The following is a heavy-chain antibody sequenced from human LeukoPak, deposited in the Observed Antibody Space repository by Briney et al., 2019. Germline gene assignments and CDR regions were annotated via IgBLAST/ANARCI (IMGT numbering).Heavy chain of an antibody. CDR2: ISYDGSNK. J-gene: IGHJ4*02. Sequence: GRSLRLSCAASGFTFSSYAMHWVRQAPGKGLEWVAVISYDGSNKYYADSVKGRFTISRDNSKNTLYLQMNSLRAEDTAVYYCARDPYGSGSYYPTYFDYWGQGTLVTVSS. CDR3: ARDPYGSGSYYPTYFDY. V-gene: IGHV3-30-3*01. D-gene: IGHD3-10*01. CDR1: GFTFSSYA.